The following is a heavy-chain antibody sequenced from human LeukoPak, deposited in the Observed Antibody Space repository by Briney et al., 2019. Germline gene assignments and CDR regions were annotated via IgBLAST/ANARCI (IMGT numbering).Heavy chain of an antibody. Sequence: GGSLRPSCAASGFTFSSYAMSWVRQAPGKGLEWVSAISGSGGSTYYADSVKGRFTISRDNSKNTLYLQMNSLRAEDTAVYYCAKDNCSSTSCPIDYWGQGTLVTVSS. V-gene: IGHV3-23*01. D-gene: IGHD2-2*01. J-gene: IGHJ4*02. CDR2: ISGSGGST. CDR3: AKDNCSSTSCPIDY. CDR1: GFTFSSYA.